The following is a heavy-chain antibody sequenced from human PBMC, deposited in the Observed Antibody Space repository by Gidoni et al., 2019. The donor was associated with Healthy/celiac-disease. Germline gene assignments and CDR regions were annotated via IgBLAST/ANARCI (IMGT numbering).Heavy chain of an antibody. J-gene: IGHJ4*02. CDR3: ARDGGGDYGDY. V-gene: IGHV3-7*03. CDR1: GCTFSSYW. D-gene: IGHD3-16*01. Sequence: VQLVQSWGVLVQPGGSLRLSCEASGCTFSSYWMGWVRQARGKGLEWVANIKQDGSEKYYVDTVKGRFTISRDNAKNSLYLQMNSLRAEDTAVYYCARDGGGDYGDYWGQGTLVTVSS. CDR2: IKQDGSEK.